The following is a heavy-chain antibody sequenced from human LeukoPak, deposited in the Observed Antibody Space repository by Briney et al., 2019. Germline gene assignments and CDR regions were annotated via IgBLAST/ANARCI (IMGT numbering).Heavy chain of an antibody. CDR2: ISSSSSYI. J-gene: IGHJ4*02. V-gene: IGHV3-21*01. D-gene: IGHD3-3*01. CDR1: GFTFSSYG. Sequence: PGGSLRLSCAASGFTFSSYGMNWVRQAPGKGLEWVSSISSSSSYIYYADSVKGRFTISRDNAKNSLYLQMNSLRAEDTAVYYCARADGSYYDFWSGYLIDYWGQGTLVTVSS. CDR3: ARADGSYYDFWSGYLIDY.